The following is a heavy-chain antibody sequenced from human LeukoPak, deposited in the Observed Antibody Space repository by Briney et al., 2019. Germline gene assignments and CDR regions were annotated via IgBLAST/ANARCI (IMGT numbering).Heavy chain of an antibody. CDR1: GFTFSSYA. J-gene: IGHJ6*02. CDR3: ARDHKLELLYYYYGMDV. CDR2: ISYDGSNK. D-gene: IGHD1-7*01. Sequence: GRSLRLSCAASGFTFSSYAMHWVRQAPGKGLEWVAVISYDGSNKYYADSVKGRFTISRDNSKNTLYLQMNSLRAEDTAVYYCARDHKLELLYYYYGMDVWGQGTTVTV. V-gene: IGHV3-30-3*01.